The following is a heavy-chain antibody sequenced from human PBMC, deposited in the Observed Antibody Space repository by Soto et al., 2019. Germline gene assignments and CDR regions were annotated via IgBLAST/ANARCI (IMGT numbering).Heavy chain of an antibody. CDR3: ARQIYDSDTGPNFQYYFES. CDR2: IDPSDSQT. Sequence: GESLKISCKGSGYSFAGYWITWVRQKPGKGLEWMGRIDPSDSQTYYSPSFRGHVTISVTKSITTVFLQWSSLRASDTAMYYCARQIYDSDTGPNFQYYFESWGQRSPVTVSS. V-gene: IGHV5-10-1*01. CDR1: GYSFAGYW. J-gene: IGHJ4*02. D-gene: IGHD3-22*01.